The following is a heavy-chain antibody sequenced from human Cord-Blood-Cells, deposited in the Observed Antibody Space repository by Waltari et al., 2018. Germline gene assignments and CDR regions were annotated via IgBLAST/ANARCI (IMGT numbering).Heavy chain of an antibody. J-gene: IGHJ3*02. D-gene: IGHD2-2*01. CDR2: IKSKTDGGTT. CDR3: TTWRRDIVVVPAAKEDAFDI. CDR1: GFTFSNAW. Sequence: VESGGGLVKPGGSLRLSCAASGFTFSNAWMSWVRQAPGKGLEWVGRIKSKTDGGTTDYAAPVKGRFTISRDESKNTLYLQMNSLKTEDTAVYYCTTWRRDIVVVPAAKEDAFDIWGQGTMVTVSS. V-gene: IGHV3-15*01.